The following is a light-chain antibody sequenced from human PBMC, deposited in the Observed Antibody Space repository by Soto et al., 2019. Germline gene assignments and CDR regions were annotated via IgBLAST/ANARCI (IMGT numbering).Light chain of an antibody. CDR3: CSFAGGYTLDVV. CDR1: SGDVGGYNY. Sequence: QSALTQPRSVSGSPGQSVTISCTGTSGDVGGYNYVSWYQHHPGKAPKLMIDEVAQRPSGVPDRFSGSKSGNTASLTISGLQAEDEAEYYCCSFAGGYTLDVVFGGGTKVTVL. CDR2: EVA. J-gene: IGLJ2*01. V-gene: IGLV2-11*01.